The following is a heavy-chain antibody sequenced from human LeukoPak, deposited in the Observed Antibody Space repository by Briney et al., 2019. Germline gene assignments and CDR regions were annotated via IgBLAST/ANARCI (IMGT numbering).Heavy chain of an antibody. V-gene: IGHV1-24*01. CDR2: FDPEDGET. J-gene: IGHJ4*02. CDR3: ATGWKAVAAPLFEY. CDR1: GYTLTELS. Sequence: ASVKVSCKVSGYTLTELSMHWVRQAPGKGLEWMGGFDPEDGETIYAPKFQGRVTMTEDTSTDTAYMELSSLRSEDTAVYYCATGWKAVAAPLFEYWGQGTLVTVSS. D-gene: IGHD6-19*01.